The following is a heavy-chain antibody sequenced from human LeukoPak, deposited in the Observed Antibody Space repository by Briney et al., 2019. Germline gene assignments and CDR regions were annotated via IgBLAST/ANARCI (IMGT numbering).Heavy chain of an antibody. V-gene: IGHV1-8*01. CDR3: ARKKPGYYDFWSGYSVDFDY. J-gene: IGHJ4*02. CDR1: GYTFTSYD. D-gene: IGHD3-3*01. Sequence: ASVKVSCKASGYTFTSYDINWVRQATGQGLEWMGWMNPNSGNTGYAQKFQGRVTMTRNTSISTAYMELSSLRSEDTAVYYCARKKPGYYDFWSGYSVDFDYWGQGTLVTVSS. CDR2: MNPNSGNT.